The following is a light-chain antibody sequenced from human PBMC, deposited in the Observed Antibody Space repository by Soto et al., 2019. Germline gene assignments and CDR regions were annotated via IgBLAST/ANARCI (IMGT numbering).Light chain of an antibody. Sequence: DIQMTRSPCALSAAVGDRVTITGRASQDIGSHLAWYQQKPEKPPKPLIYFASTLQSGVPSRFSASGSGTDFPLTISRLQPEDFQTYYCQQFRSSPITFGQGTRLEIK. CDR2: FAS. V-gene: IGKV1D-16*01. CDR3: QQFRSSPIT. J-gene: IGKJ5*01. CDR1: QDIGSH.